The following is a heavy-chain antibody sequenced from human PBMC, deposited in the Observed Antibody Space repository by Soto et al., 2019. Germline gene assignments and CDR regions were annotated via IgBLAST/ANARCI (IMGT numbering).Heavy chain of an antibody. CDR3: ARLTHYYSPDPHDY. D-gene: IGHD3-10*01. CDR1: GVSVNSGSYY. V-gene: IGHV4-61*01. CDR2: FFSSDNT. Sequence: PSETLSLTCTVSGVSVNSGSYYWSWIRQPPGKGLEWIGYFFSSDNTKYNPSLKSRLTVSIDTPKNQFSLRLSSVTAADTAVYYCARLTHYYSPDPHDYSSPGTLVTVSS. J-gene: IGHJ4*02.